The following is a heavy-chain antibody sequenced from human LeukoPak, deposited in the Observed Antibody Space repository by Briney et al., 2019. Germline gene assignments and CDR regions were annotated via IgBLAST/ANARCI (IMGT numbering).Heavy chain of an antibody. CDR1: GGSFSGYY. V-gene: IGHV4-34*01. Sequence: SETLSLTCAVYGGSFSGYYWSWIRQPPGKGLEWIGEINHSGSTNYNPSLKSRVTISVDTSKSQFSLKLSSVTAADTAVYYCAREGSNLTNYWFDPWGQGTLVTVSS. J-gene: IGHJ5*02. CDR3: AREGSNLTNYWFDP. D-gene: IGHD3-3*01. CDR2: INHSGST.